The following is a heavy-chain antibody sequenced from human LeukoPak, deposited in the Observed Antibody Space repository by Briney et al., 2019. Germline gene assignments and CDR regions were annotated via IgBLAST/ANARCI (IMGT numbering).Heavy chain of an antibody. CDR3: TSRDYYASTGYFPS. CDR2: ILHSGST. CDR1: GGFISSDNW. D-gene: IGHD3-22*01. J-gene: IGHJ5*02. Sequence: SGTLSLTCAVSGGFISSDNWWTWVRRPPEKGLEWIGEILHSGSTTYNPSLKSRVTISFDKSKNQFSLKLSSVTAADTAVYFCTSRDYYASTGYFPSWGQGTLVTVSS. V-gene: IGHV4-4*02.